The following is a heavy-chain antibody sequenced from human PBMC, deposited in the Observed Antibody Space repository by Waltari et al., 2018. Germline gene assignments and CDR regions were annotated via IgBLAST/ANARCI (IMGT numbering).Heavy chain of an antibody. D-gene: IGHD4-4*01. CDR1: GDSLSHNSYY. J-gene: IGHJ5*02. CDR2: IHFTGTT. Sequence: QLQLQESGPGLVKPSETLSLTCTVSGDSLSHNSYYWGWLRQPPGKGLAWIATIHFTGTTHYNPSLESRVAISVDTSQNQFSLKLTSVTAADTAVYYCARLDYSALRRGCDPWGQGTLVTVSS. CDR3: ARLDYSALRRGCDP. V-gene: IGHV4-39*01.